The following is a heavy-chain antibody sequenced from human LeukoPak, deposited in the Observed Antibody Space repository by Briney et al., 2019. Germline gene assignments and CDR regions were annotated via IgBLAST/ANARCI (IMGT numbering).Heavy chain of an antibody. CDR2: IGASGVST. CDR1: GFTFRSFA. Sequence: GGSLRLSCAASGFTFRSFAMSWVRQAPGKGLEWVSVIGASGVSTYYTDSVKGRFTISRDNSHNTLYLQMNSLTAEDTAVYYCAKSNYYDSSGYLPFDPWGQGTLVTVSS. D-gene: IGHD3-22*01. J-gene: IGHJ5*02. V-gene: IGHV3-23*01. CDR3: AKSNYYDSSGYLPFDP.